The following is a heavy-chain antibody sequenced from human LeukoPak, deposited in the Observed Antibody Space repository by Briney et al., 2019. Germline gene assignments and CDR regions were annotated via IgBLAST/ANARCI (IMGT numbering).Heavy chain of an antibody. J-gene: IGHJ6*03. Sequence: GGSLRLSCAASGFTFSSYWMSWVRQAPGKGLEWVANIKQDGSEKYYVDSVKGRFTISRDNAKNSLYLQMNSLRAEDTAVYYCAKILTTPTYYDFWSGYYGYYYMDVWGKGTTVTVSS. CDR3: AKILTTPTYYDFWSGYYGYYYMDV. CDR1: GFTFSSYW. V-gene: IGHV3-7*01. D-gene: IGHD3-3*01. CDR2: IKQDGSEK.